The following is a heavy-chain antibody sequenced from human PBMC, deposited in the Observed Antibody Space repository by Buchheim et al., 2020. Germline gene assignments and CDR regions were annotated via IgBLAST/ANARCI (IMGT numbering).Heavy chain of an antibody. D-gene: IGHD5-24*01. V-gene: IGHV3-74*01. Sequence: EVQLVESGGGSVQPGGSLRLSCAASGFTFSSCWMHWVRQAPGKGLMWVSRINTDGSRTSYADSVKGRFTISRDNAKNTVYLQMNSLRAEDTAVYYCASPGTRDEYDFDYWGQGAL. CDR1: GFTFSSCW. J-gene: IGHJ4*02. CDR2: INTDGSRT. CDR3: ASPGTRDEYDFDY.